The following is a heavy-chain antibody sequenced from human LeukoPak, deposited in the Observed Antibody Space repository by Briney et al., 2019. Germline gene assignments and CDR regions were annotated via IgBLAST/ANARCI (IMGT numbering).Heavy chain of an antibody. CDR1: GFTFSSYS. Sequence: PGGSLRLSCAASGFTFSSYSMNWVRQAPGKGLEWVSSISSSSSYIYYADSVKGRFTISRDNAKNSLYLQMNSLRAEDAAVYYCAREFSSSLPFDYWGQGTLVTVSS. CDR2: ISSSSSYI. CDR3: AREFSSSLPFDY. V-gene: IGHV3-21*01. J-gene: IGHJ4*02. D-gene: IGHD6-6*01.